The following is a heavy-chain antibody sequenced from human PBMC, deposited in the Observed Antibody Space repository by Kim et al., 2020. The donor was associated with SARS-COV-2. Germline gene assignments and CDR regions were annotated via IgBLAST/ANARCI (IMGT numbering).Heavy chain of an antibody. Sequence: GGSLRLSCAASGFTFSSYSMNWVRQAPGKGLEWVSYISSSSSTIYYADSVKGRFTISRDNAKNSLYLQMNSLRDEDTAVYYCARGIAAPPWPTDRGDAFDIWGQGTMVTVSS. D-gene: IGHD6-13*01. CDR2: ISSSSSTI. CDR1: GFTFSSYS. V-gene: IGHV3-48*02. J-gene: IGHJ3*02. CDR3: ARGIAAPPWPTDRGDAFDI.